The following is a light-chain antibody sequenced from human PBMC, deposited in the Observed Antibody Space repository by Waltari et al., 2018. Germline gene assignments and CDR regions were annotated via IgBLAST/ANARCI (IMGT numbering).Light chain of an antibody. V-gene: IGKV3-20*01. CDR3: QHYVRLPAT. Sequence: EIVLTQSPDILSLSPGERATLSCRASQSVSRSLAWYPQKPGQAPRLLIYGASSRATGIPYRFRGCGSGTDFSLTISRLEPEDFAVYYCQHYVRLPATFGQGTKVEIK. CDR2: GAS. J-gene: IGKJ1*01. CDR1: QSVSRS.